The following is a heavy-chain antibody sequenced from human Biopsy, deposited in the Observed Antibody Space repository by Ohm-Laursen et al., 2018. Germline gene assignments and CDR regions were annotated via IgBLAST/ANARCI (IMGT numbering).Heavy chain of an antibody. D-gene: IGHD1-26*01. CDR2: VYYSGTT. CDR1: GGSISSDW. CDR3: ARGTGRYYVYGAFDI. V-gene: IGHV4-59*01. Sequence: SETLSLTCTVSGGSISSDWWSWIRQTPGKGLEWIGYVYYSGTTTYNPSLRSRVTISVDTSMNQISLRLQSVTAADTAVYYCARGTGRYYVYGAFDIWGQGTVVTVSP. J-gene: IGHJ3*02.